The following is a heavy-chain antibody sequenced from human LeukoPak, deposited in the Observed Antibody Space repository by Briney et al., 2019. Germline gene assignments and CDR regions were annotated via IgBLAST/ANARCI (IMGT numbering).Heavy chain of an antibody. V-gene: IGHV3-23*01. CDR3: AKDLRDFDY. CDR2: ITSSGGST. CDR1: GFTFNSYS. Sequence: GWSLRLSCAASGFTFNSYSLSWVRQAPGKGLEWVSGITSSGGSTYYADSVKGRFTISRDNSKNTLYLQMNSLRAEDTAIYYCAKDLRDFDYWGQGTLVTVSS. D-gene: IGHD3-9*01. J-gene: IGHJ4*02.